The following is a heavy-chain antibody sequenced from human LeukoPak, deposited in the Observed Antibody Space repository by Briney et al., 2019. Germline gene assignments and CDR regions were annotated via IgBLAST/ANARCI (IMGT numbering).Heavy chain of an antibody. Sequence: GGSLRLSCAASGFTFSSYSMNWVRQAPGKGLEWVSSISRSSSYKYHADSVKGRFTISRDNAKNSLYLQMNSLRAEDTAVYYCARDQEGDGYTNWYFDLWGRGTLVTVSS. CDR3: ARDQEGDGYTNWYFDL. J-gene: IGHJ2*01. CDR2: ISRSSSYK. CDR1: GFTFSSYS. D-gene: IGHD5-24*01. V-gene: IGHV3-21*01.